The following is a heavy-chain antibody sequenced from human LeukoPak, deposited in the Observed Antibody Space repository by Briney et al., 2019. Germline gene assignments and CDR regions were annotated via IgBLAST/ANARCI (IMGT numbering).Heavy chain of an antibody. CDR1: GFTLSTYW. Sequence: GGSLRLSCAASGFTLSTYWMSWVRQAPGKGLEWVANIKQDGSEKYYVDSVKGRFTISRDNAKNSLYLQMNSLRAEDTAVYYCASDSSGWYLFGYWGQGTLVTVSS. D-gene: IGHD6-19*01. CDR3: ASDSSGWYLFGY. J-gene: IGHJ4*02. V-gene: IGHV3-7*01. CDR2: IKQDGSEK.